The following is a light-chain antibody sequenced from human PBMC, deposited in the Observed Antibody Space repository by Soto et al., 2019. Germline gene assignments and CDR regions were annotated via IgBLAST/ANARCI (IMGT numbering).Light chain of an antibody. CDR3: QQYGTSPPGT. V-gene: IGKV3-20*01. CDR2: AAS. J-gene: IGKJ1*01. CDR1: QSGSSSY. Sequence: EIVLTQYPGTLPLSPGERATLSCRASQSGSSSYLAWYQQKHGQVPRLLIFAASSMATGIPDRFIGSGFGTDLTLTICTLEPEDLAVYYGQQYGTSPPGTIVQGNKVESK.